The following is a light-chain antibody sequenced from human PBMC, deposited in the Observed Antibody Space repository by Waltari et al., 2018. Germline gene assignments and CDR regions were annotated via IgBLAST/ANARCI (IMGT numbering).Light chain of an antibody. CDR2: RHT. V-gene: IGLV3-9*01. CDR3: HVWDSSFRMV. Sequence: SYELTQPLSVSVAQGQTATITCGENNIGSKNVHCLQQRPGQAPVLVIYRHTNRPSGIPERFAGSNPGKTATLTSSGAQAADEADYYCHVWDSSFRMVFGGGTKLTVL. J-gene: IGLJ3*02. CDR1: NIGSKN.